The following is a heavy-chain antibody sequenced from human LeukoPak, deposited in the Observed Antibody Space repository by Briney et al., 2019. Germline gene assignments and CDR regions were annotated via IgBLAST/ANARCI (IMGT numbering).Heavy chain of an antibody. CDR2: IYYSGST. D-gene: IGHD1-14*01. CDR3: ARGIIDGNYFDY. Sequence: SETLSLTCTVSGGSVSSGSYYWSWIWRPPGKGLEWIGYIYYSGSTNYNPSLKSRVTISVDTSKNQFSLKLSSVTAADTAVYYCARGIIDGNYFDYWGQGTLVTVSS. V-gene: IGHV4-61*01. J-gene: IGHJ4*02. CDR1: GGSVSSGSYY.